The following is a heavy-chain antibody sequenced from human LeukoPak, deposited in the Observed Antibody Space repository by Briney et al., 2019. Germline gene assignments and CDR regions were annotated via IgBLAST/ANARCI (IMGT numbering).Heavy chain of an antibody. CDR3: AGGRGWLIDY. Sequence: PSETLSLTCTVSGGSISGHYWGWIRQPPGKGLEWIGYIYYSGSTNCDPSLKSRVTISVDTSKNQFSLRLSSVTAADTAVYYCAGGRGWLIDYWGQGTLVTVSS. CDR1: GGSISGHY. D-gene: IGHD3-16*01. CDR2: IYYSGST. V-gene: IGHV4-59*11. J-gene: IGHJ4*02.